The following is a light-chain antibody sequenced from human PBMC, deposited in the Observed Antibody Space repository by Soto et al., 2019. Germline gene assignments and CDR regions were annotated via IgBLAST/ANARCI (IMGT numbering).Light chain of an antibody. J-gene: IGKJ3*01. Sequence: EIVLTQSPATLSLSPGERATLSCRASQSISSYLAWYQQKPDQAPRLLIYDASNRATSIPARFSGSGSGTDFTLTISSLEPEDFAVYYCLQRSTWPFTFGPGTKVDIK. V-gene: IGKV3-11*01. CDR2: DAS. CDR3: LQRSTWPFT. CDR1: QSISSY.